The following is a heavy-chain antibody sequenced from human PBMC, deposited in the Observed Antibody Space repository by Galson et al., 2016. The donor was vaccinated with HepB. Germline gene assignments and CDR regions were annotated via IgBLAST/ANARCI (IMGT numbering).Heavy chain of an antibody. J-gene: IGHJ5*02. CDR2: IYPGDSDA. Sequence: QSGAEVKKPGDSLKISCKVSGYRFDSYWIGWVRQTPGRGLEWIGIIYPGDSDARYSPSFKGHVSMSVDKSVNTVYLQWASLKASDTGIYYCSRDPDTSYTPGDPWGQGTRVTVSS. CDR3: SRDPDTSYTPGDP. CDR1: GYRFDSYW. V-gene: IGHV5-51*01. D-gene: IGHD5-18*01.